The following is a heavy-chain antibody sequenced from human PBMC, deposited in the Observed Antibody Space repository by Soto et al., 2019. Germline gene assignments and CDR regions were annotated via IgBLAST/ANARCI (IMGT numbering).Heavy chain of an antibody. J-gene: IGHJ5*02. CDR1: GGTFSSYS. Sequence: GASVKVSCKASGGTFSSYSISWVLQAPGQGLEWMGGIIPIFGTANYAQKFQGRVTITADESTSTAYMELSSLRSEDTAAYYCARDTFEYSSSSDPYNWFDPWGQGTLVTVPQ. CDR2: IIPIFGTA. V-gene: IGHV1-69*13. CDR3: ARDTFEYSSSSDPYNWFDP. D-gene: IGHD6-6*01.